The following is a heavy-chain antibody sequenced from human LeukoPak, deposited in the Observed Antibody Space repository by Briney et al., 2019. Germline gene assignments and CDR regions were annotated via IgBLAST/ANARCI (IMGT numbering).Heavy chain of an antibody. CDR3: ARGRS. Sequence: GRSLRLSCAASGFTFDDYAMHWVRQAQGKGLEWVSGISWNSGSIGYADSVKGRFTISRDNAKNSLYLQMNSLRAEDTAVYYCARGRSWGQGTLVTVSS. CDR1: GFTFDDYA. V-gene: IGHV3-9*01. CDR2: ISWNSGSI. J-gene: IGHJ5*02.